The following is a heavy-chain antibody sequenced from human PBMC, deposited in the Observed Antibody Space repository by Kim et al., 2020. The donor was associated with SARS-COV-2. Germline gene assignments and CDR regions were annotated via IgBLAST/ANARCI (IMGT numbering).Heavy chain of an antibody. Sequence: GGSLRLSCAASGFTFSDYYMSWIRQAPGKGLEWVSYISSSSSYTNYADSVKGRFTISRDNAKNSLYLQMNSLGAEDTAVYYCARGGITGTTNGMDVWGQGTTVTVSS. J-gene: IGHJ6*02. CDR2: ISSSSSYT. CDR1: GFTFSDYY. V-gene: IGHV3-11*06. CDR3: ARGGITGTTNGMDV. D-gene: IGHD1-7*01.